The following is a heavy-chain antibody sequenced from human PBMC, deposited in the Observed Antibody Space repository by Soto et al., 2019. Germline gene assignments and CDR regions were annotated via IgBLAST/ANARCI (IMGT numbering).Heavy chain of an antibody. J-gene: IGHJ4*02. Sequence: GGSLRLSCAASGFTFSNAWMNWVRQAPGKGLEWVARIKSKTDGGTTDHAAPVKGRFTISRDDSKNTLFLQMNSLKTEDTAVYYCTTSILTGYFRWSIFDYWGQGNLVTVSS. V-gene: IGHV3-15*07. CDR1: GFTFSNAW. CDR3: TTSILTGYFRWSIFDY. CDR2: IKSKTDGGTT. D-gene: IGHD3-9*01.